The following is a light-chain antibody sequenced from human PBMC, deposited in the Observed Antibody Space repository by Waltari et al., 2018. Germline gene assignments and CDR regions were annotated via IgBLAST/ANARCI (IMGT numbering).Light chain of an antibody. Sequence: SAELTQPPSASVSPGQTASITCSGDIMGSKYASWYKPKPGQSPLLAIYQAIYRPSGIPERFSGSKSGNTATLAISGTQAMDDADYYCQALGSNRWVFGGGTKLTVL. CDR2: QAI. V-gene: IGLV3-1*01. J-gene: IGLJ3*02. CDR3: QALGSNRWV. CDR1: IMGSKY.